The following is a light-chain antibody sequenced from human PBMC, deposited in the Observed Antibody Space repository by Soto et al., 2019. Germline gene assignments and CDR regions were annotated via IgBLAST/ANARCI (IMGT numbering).Light chain of an antibody. V-gene: IGKV1-5*03. CDR2: KAS. J-gene: IGKJ1*01. CDR3: QQYNSYSWK. Sequence: DIEMTQSPATLSVSRGDRATICCRASQGISSWLAWYQQKPGKAPKLLIYKASSLESGVPSRFSGSGSGTELTLTISSLQTDDFANYYCQQYNSYSWKFGQGTKVDI. CDR1: QGISSW.